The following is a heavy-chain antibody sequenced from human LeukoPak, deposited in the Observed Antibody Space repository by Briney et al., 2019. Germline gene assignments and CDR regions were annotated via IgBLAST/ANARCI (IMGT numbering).Heavy chain of an antibody. J-gene: IGHJ4*02. CDR2: IIPIFGTA. CDR1: GGTFSSYA. V-gene: IGHV1-69*06. Sequence: GASVKVSCKASGGTFSSYAISWVRQAPGQGLEWMGGIIPIFGTANYAQKFQGRVTITADKSTSTAYMELSSLRSEDTAVYYCARTRQYCGGDCFAYPFDYWGQGTLVTVSS. D-gene: IGHD2-21*02. CDR3: ARTRQYCGGDCFAYPFDY.